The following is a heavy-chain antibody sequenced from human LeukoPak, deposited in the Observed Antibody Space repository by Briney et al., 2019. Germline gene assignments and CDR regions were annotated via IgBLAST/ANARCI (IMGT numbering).Heavy chain of an antibody. V-gene: IGHV4-59*01. CDR1: GGSISSYY. J-gene: IGHJ4*02. D-gene: IGHD4-23*01. Sequence: SETLSLICTVSGGSISSYYWSWIRQPPGKGLQWIGYIYYSGSTNYNPSLKSRVTISVDTSKNQFSLKLSSVTAADTAVYYCARGVGGNWVGAYWRQGTLVTVSS. CDR2: IYYSGST. CDR3: ARGVGGNWVGAY.